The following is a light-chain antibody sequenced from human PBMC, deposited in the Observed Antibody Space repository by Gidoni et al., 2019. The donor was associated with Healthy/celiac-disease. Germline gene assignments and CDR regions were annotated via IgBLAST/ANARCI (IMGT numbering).Light chain of an antibody. CDR3: QQYNSYPRX. CDR2: KAS. J-gene: IGKJ1*01. V-gene: IGKV1-5*03. CDR1: QSISSW. Sequence: DIQMTQSPSTLSASVGDRVTITCRASQSISSWLAWYQQKPGKAPKLLIYKASSLESGVPSRFSGSGSGTEFTLTISSLQPDDFATYYCQQYNSYPRXXXQGTKVEIK.